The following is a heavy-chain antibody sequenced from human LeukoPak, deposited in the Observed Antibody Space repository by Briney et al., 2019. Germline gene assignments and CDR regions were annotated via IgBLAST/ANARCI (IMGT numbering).Heavy chain of an antibody. CDR1: GDPISSGHYY. V-gene: IGHV4-31*03. CDR2: IYYSGST. Sequence: PSETLSLTCTVPGDPISSGHYYWNWIRQRPGKSLEWIGYIYYSGSTYYNPSLKSRVTISVDTSQNHFSLKLSSVTAADTAIYYCATPSYDNTAYYYFNYWGQGILVTVSS. D-gene: IGHD3-22*01. J-gene: IGHJ4*02. CDR3: ATPSYDNTAYYYFNY.